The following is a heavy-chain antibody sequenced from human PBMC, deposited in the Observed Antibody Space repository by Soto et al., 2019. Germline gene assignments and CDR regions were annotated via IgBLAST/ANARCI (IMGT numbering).Heavy chain of an antibody. V-gene: IGHV3-30-3*01. D-gene: IGHD6-19*01. J-gene: IGHJ4*02. CDR1: GFTFSSYA. Sequence: GGSLRLSCAASGFTFSSYAMHWVRQAPGKGLEWVAVISYDGSNKYYADSVKGRFTISRDNSKNTLYLQMNSLRAEDTAVYYCARSRGVRQWLVKCFDYWGQGTLVTVSS. CDR3: ARSRGVRQWLVKCFDY. CDR2: ISYDGSNK.